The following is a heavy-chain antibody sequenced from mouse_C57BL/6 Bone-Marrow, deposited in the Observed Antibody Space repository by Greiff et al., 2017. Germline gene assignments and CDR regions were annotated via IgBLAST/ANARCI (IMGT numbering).Heavy chain of an antibody. CDR1: GYTFTSYG. CDR3: ARREYYGSNAMDY. D-gene: IGHD1-1*01. V-gene: IGHV1-81*01. J-gene: IGHJ4*01. Sequence: VQLVESGAELARPGASVKLSCKASGYTFTSYGISWVKQRTGQGLEWIGEIYPRSGNTYYNEKFKGKATLTADKSSSTAYMELRSLTSEDSAVYFCARREYYGSNAMDYWGQGTSVTVSS. CDR2: IYPRSGNT.